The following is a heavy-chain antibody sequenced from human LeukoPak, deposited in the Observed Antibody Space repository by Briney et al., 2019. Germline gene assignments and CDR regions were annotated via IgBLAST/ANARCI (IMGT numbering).Heavy chain of an antibody. CDR2: IYYSGST. J-gene: IGHJ5*02. Sequence: TETLSLACTVSGGSISSDCWSWIRQPPGKGLEWIGYIYYSGSTNYNPSLKSRVTISVDTSKNQFSLKLSSVTAADTAVYYCARDRGYCSGGSCYRWFDPWGQGTLVTVSS. V-gene: IGHV4-59*01. D-gene: IGHD2-15*01. CDR3: ARDRGYCSGGSCYRWFDP. CDR1: GGSISSDC.